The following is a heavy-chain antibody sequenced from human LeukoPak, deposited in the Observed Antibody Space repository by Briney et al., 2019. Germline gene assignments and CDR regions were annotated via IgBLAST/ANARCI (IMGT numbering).Heavy chain of an antibody. D-gene: IGHD6-13*01. Sequence: SETLSLTCTVSGGSISSYYWSWIRQPAGKGLEWIGRIYTSGSTNYNLSLKSRVTMSVDTSKNQFSLKLSSVTAADTAVYYCARDRAAAGPTIYYYYGMDVWGQGTTVTVSS. V-gene: IGHV4-4*07. CDR2: IYTSGST. J-gene: IGHJ6*02. CDR1: GGSISSYY. CDR3: ARDRAAAGPTIYYYYGMDV.